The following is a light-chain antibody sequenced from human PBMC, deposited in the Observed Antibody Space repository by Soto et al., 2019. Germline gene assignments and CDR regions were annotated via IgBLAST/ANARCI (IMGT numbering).Light chain of an antibody. V-gene: IGKV1-39*01. J-gene: IGKJ5*01. CDR1: QNIRNS. CDR2: STS. CDR3: QQSYSTPSIT. Sequence: DIQMTQAPSSLSASVGDRVNITCRASQNIRNSLKWYQQKPGKAPKLLISSTSSLQSGVPSRFSGRGSGTDFTITISSLQPEDFASYYCQQSYSTPSITFGQGTRLEI.